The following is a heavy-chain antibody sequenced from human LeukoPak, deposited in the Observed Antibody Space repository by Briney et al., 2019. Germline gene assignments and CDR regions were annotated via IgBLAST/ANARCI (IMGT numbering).Heavy chain of an antibody. CDR1: GFTFSSYS. D-gene: IGHD3-3*01. V-gene: IGHV3-9*01. CDR3: TRGRSGNYFDY. J-gene: IGHJ4*02. Sequence: SLRLSCAASGFTFSSYSMNWVRQAPGKGLEWVSGISWNSDSIGYADSVKGRFTISRDNAKNSLYLQMNSLGAEDTAVYYCTRGRSGNYFDYWGQGTLVTVSS. CDR2: ISWNSDSI.